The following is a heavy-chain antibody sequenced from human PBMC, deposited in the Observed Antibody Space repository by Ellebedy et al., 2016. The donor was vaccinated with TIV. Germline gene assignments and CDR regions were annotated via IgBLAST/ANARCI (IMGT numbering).Heavy chain of an antibody. CDR3: ARDNAYSSGYYPDY. J-gene: IGHJ4*02. CDR1: GYTFTSYD. CDR2: MNPNSGNT. V-gene: IGHV1-8*01. Sequence: ASVKVSCXASGYTFTSYDINWVRQATGQGPEWMGWMNPNSGNTGYVQKFQGRATMTTDTSTSTAYMELRSLRSDDTAVYFCARDNAYSSGYYPDYWGQGTLVTVSS. D-gene: IGHD6-19*01.